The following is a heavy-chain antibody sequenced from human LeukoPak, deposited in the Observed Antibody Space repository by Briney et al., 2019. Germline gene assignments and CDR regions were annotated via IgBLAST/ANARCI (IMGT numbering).Heavy chain of an antibody. CDR2: INHSGST. D-gene: IGHD2-15*01. CDR3: ARGRWYLDY. CDR1: GGSFSGYY. V-gene: IGHV4-34*01. Sequence: MASETLSLTCAVYGGSFSGYYWSWIRQPPGKGLEWIGEINHSGSTNYNPSLKSRVTISVDTSKNQFSLKLSSVTAADTAVYYCARGRWYLDYWGQGTLVTVSS. J-gene: IGHJ4*02.